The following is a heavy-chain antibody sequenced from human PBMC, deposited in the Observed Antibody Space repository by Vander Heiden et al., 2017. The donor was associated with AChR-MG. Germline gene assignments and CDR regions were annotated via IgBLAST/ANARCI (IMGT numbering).Heavy chain of an antibody. CDR3: ARDRRYDFWSGYYNNWFDP. CDR2: IYTSGST. D-gene: IGHD3-3*01. Sequence: QVQLQESGPGLVKPSETLSLTCTVSGGSISSYYWSWIRQPAGKGLEWIGRIYTSGSTNYNPSLKSRVTMSVDTSKNQFSLKLSSVTAADTAVYYCARDRRYDFWSGYYNNWFDPWGQGTLVTVSS. J-gene: IGHJ5*02. V-gene: IGHV4-4*07. CDR1: GGSISSYY.